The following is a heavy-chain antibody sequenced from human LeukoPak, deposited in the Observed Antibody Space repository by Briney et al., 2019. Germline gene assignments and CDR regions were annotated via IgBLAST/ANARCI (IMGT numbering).Heavy chain of an antibody. Sequence: GGSLRLSCAASGFTFSSYSMNWVRQAPGKGLEWVSVIYSGGSTYYADFVKGRFTFSKDNSKNTLYLQMTNLRVEDTAVYYCARGVGQDAFDIWGQGTMVTVSS. D-gene: IGHD1-26*01. V-gene: IGHV3-53*01. CDR2: IYSGGST. J-gene: IGHJ3*02. CDR3: ARGVGQDAFDI. CDR1: GFTFSSYS.